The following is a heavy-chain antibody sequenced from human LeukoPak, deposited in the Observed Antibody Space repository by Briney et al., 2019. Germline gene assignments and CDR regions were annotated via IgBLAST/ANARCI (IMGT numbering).Heavy chain of an antibody. CDR3: ARVKWPYGFDP. CDR1: GFTFSSYS. V-gene: IGHV3-48*01. D-gene: IGHD5-12*01. J-gene: IGHJ5*02. Sequence: PGGSLRLSCAASGFTFSSYSMNWVRRAPGKGLEWVSYISSSSSTIYYADSVKGRFTISRDNAKNSLYLQMNSLRAEDTAVYYCARVKWPYGFDPWGQGTLVTVSS. CDR2: ISSSSSTI.